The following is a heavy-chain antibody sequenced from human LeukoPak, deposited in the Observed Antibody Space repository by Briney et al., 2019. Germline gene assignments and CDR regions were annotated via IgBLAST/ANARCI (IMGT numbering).Heavy chain of an antibody. V-gene: IGHV3-30*02. Sequence: PGGSLRLSCAASGFTFSTYAMHWVRQAPGKGLEWVAFIRYDGSNKYYADSVKGRFTISRDNSKNTLYLQMNSLRAEDTAVYYCAKSNYYYDSSGYYELCYWGQGTLVTVSS. CDR2: IRYDGSNK. CDR1: GFTFSTYA. D-gene: IGHD3-22*01. J-gene: IGHJ4*02. CDR3: AKSNYYYDSSGYYELCY.